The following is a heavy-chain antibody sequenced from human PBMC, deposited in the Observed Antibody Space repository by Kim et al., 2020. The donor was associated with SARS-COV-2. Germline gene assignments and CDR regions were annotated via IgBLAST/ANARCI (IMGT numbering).Heavy chain of an antibody. CDR3: TMVRGVGTRSYGMDV. D-gene: IGHD3-10*01. CDR2: ISGSGGST. Sequence: GGSLRLSCAASGFTFSSYAMSWVRQAPGKGLEWVSAISGSGGSTYYADSVKGRFTISRDNSKNTLYLQMNSLRAEDTAVYYCTMVRGVGTRSYGMDVWGQGTTVTVSS. J-gene: IGHJ6*02. CDR1: GFTFSSYA. V-gene: IGHV3-23*01.